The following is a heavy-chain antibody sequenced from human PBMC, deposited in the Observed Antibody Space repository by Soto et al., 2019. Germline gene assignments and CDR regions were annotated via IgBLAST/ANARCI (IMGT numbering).Heavy chain of an antibody. CDR3: ARDRGLPDSFDI. D-gene: IGHD3-10*01. V-gene: IGHV3-74*01. CDR1: GFHFGLLW. J-gene: IGHJ3*02. Sequence: AGSLRLSCAASGFHFGLLWMHLVCQAPGKGLVWVSHINSDGSTIVYADSVKGRFTISRDNAKNTLYLQMNSLRVEDTAVYFCARDRGLPDSFDIWGQGTMVTVSS. CDR2: INSDGSTI.